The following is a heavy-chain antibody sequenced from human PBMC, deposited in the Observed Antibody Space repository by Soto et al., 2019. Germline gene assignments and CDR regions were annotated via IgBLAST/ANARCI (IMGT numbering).Heavy chain of an antibody. Sequence: SETLSLTCTVSGGSISSYYWSWIRQPPGKGLEWIGYIYYSGSTNYNPSLKSRVTISVDTSKNQFSLKLSSVTAADTAVYYCARASGYTNWFDPWGQGTLVTVSS. CDR1: GGSISSYY. CDR3: ARASGYTNWFDP. V-gene: IGHV4-59*01. D-gene: IGHD3-22*01. CDR2: IYYSGST. J-gene: IGHJ5*02.